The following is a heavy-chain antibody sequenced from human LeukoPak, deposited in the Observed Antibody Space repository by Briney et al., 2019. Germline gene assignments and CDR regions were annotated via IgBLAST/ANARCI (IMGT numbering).Heavy chain of an antibody. D-gene: IGHD3-10*01. CDR2: IKSKTDGGTT. J-gene: IGHJ6*02. CDR3: TTGFGSSLFYYYYGMDV. Sequence: GGSLRLSCAASGFTFSNAWMSWVRQAPGKGLEWVGRIKSKTDGGTTDYAAPVKGRFTISRDDSKNMLYLQMNSLKTEDTAVYYCTTGFGSSLFYYYYGMDVWGQGATVTVSS. CDR1: GFTFSNAW. V-gene: IGHV3-15*01.